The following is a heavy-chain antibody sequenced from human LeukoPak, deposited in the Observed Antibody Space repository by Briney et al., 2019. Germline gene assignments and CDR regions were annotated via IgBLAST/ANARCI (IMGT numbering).Heavy chain of an antibody. CDR1: GFTFSSYA. V-gene: IGHV3-23*01. D-gene: IGHD3-9*01. CDR2: VSGSGSST. J-gene: IGHJ4*02. CDR3: AEMNVLTGYYTPNFDF. Sequence: GGSLRLSCAASGFTFSSYAMSWVRQAPRKGLEWVSVVSGSGSSTDYADSVKGCFTISRDNSKNTLYLQMSSLSAEDTAVYYCAEMNVLTGYYTPNFDFWGQGTLVTVSS.